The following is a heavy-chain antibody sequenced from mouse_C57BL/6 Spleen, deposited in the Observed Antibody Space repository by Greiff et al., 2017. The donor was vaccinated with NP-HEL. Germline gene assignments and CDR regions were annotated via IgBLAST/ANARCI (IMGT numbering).Heavy chain of an antibody. V-gene: IGHV7-3*01. CDR3: ASSTAVVGNYYAMDY. J-gene: IGHJ4*01. D-gene: IGHD1-1*01. CDR1: GFTFTDYY. CDR2: IRNKANGYTT. Sequence: DVMLVESGGGLVQPGGSLSLSCAASGFTFTDYYMSWVRQPPGKALEWLGFIRNKANGYTTEYSASVKGRFTISRDNSQSILYLQMNALRAEDSATYYCASSTAVVGNYYAMDYWGQGTSVTVSS.